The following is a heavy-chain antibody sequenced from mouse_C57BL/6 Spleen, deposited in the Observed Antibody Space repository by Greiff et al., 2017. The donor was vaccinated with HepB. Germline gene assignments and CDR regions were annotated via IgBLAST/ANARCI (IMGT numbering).Heavy chain of an antibody. D-gene: IGHD3-3*01. CDR2: IDPSDSYT. V-gene: IGHV1-50*01. CDR3: ARGTRSYFDY. Sequence: QVQLQQPGAELVKPGASVKLSCKASGYAFTSYWMQWVKQRPGQGLEWIGEIDPSDSYTNYNQKFKGKATLTVDTSSSTAYMQLSSLTSEDSAVYYCARGTRSYFDYWGQGTTLTVSS. J-gene: IGHJ2*01. CDR1: GYAFTSYW.